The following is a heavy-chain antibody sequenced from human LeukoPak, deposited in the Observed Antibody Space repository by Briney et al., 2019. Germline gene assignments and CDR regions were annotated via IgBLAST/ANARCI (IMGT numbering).Heavy chain of an antibody. D-gene: IGHD4-17*01. CDR2: ISSGGNT. V-gene: IGHV3-53*01. CDR1: GFTVRNNY. Sequence: GGSLRLSCAASGFTVRNNYMNWVRQAPGKGPEWVSLISSGGNTYYSDSVKGRFTISRDNSKNTLYLQMNSLRAEDTAVYYCARAAVTTGHAFDIWGQGTMVTVSS. J-gene: IGHJ3*02. CDR3: ARAAVTTGHAFDI.